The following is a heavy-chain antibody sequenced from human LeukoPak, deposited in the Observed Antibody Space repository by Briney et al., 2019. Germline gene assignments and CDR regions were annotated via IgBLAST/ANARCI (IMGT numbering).Heavy chain of an antibody. CDR2: IYYTGST. CDR1: GGSINSYY. V-gene: IGHV4-59*01. J-gene: IGHJ5*02. Sequence: SETLSLTCTVSGGSINSYYWSWIRQPPGKGLECIGYIYYTGSTNYNPSLKSRATISVDTSKNQFSLKLSSVTAADTAIYYCARGGYYGSGNDFRFDPWGQGTLVTVSS. D-gene: IGHD3-10*01. CDR3: ARGGYYGSGNDFRFDP.